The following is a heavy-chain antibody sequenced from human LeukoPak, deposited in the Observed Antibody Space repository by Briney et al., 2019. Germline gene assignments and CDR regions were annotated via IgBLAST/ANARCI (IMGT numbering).Heavy chain of an antibody. V-gene: IGHV1-18*01. J-gene: IGHJ4*02. CDR1: GYTFSGYS. CDR2: ISPNNGNT. CDR3: ATGYDDILNGYYYDQ. D-gene: IGHD3-9*01. Sequence: GASVKVSFKASGYTFSGYSISWLRQAPGQGIEWMGWISPNNGNTYYAQNFQGRFTMTTDTSTSTAYMELRSLRSDDTAVYYCATGYDDILNGYYYDQWGQGTLVTVSS.